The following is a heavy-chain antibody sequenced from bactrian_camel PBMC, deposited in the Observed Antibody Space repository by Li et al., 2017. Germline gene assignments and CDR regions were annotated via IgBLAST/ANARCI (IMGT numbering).Heavy chain of an antibody. D-gene: IGHD6*01. CDR3: TAGRNRRRGSWYEADLYDY. V-gene: IGHV3S53*01. CDR1: GDTLSTYR. Sequence: HVQLVESGGGSVQAGGSLRLSCAASGDTLSTYRMGRFRQVPGKEREPVARINSGGYTLYDVSVKGRFTISKDSAKNTLYLQMNSLKPEDSAMYYCTAGRNRRRGSWYEADLYDYWG. CDR2: INSGGYT. J-gene: IGHJ4*01.